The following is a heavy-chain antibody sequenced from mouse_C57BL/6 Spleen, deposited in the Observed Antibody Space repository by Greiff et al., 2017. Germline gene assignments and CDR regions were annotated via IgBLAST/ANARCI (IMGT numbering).Heavy chain of an antibody. J-gene: IGHJ2*01. D-gene: IGHD1-1*01. CDR1: GYSFTSYY. CDR3: ARESFTTVVADY. V-gene: IGHV1-66*01. Sequence: VKLVESGPELVKPGASVKISCKASGYSFTSYYIHWVKQRPGQGLEWIGWIYPGSGNTKYNEKFKGKATLTADTSSSTAYMQLSSLTSEDSAVXDCARESFTTVVADYWGQGTTLTVSS. CDR2: IYPGSGNT.